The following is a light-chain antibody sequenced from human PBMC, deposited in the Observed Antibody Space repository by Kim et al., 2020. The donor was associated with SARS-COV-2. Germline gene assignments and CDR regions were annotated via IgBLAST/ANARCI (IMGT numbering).Light chain of an antibody. CDR2: RDS. Sequence: SYELTQPPAVSVALGQTATMTCGGNNIGTKKVHWYQQRPGQAPLLVIFRDSHRPSGISEQFSGSNSGNTASLTISRAQAENEADFYCQVWDSTTASWVFGGGKKVT. J-gene: IGLJ3*02. V-gene: IGLV3-9*01. CDR3: QVWDSTTASWV. CDR1: NIGTKK.